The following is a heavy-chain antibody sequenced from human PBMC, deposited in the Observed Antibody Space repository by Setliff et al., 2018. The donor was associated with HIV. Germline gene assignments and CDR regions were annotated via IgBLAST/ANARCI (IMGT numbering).Heavy chain of an antibody. CDR2: INPSTGNT. D-gene: IGHD3-22*01. CDR3: AKNYFDTSGWSAVDY. Sequence: ASVKVSCKASGYTFTGYFIHWVRQAPGQGFEWMGWINPSTGNTHYPPSFQGRATMTRDTSTTTAYMELSSLRSDDTAVYYCAKNYFDTSGWSAVDYWGQGTLVTVSS. CDR1: GYTFTGYF. V-gene: IGHV1-2*02. J-gene: IGHJ4*02.